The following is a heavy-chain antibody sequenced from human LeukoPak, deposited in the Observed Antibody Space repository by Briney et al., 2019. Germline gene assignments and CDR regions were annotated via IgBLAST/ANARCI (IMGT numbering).Heavy chain of an antibody. CDR2: ISCGST. V-gene: IGHV4-59*12. J-gene: IGHJ4*02. CDR3: ARDWPRLRWSLDY. Sequence: SETLSLTCTVSGSSINVYYWSWIRQSPGKGLEWIAYISCGSTNYNPSLKSRVTISVDTSKNQFSLKLSSVTAADTAVYYCARDWPRLRWSLDYWGQGTLVTVSS. D-gene: IGHD4-23*01. CDR1: GSSINVYY.